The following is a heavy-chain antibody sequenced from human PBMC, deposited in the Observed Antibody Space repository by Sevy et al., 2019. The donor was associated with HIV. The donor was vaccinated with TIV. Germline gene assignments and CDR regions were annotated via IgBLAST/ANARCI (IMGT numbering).Heavy chain of an antibody. CDR2: IYYSGST. J-gene: IGHJ4*02. Sequence: SETLSLTCTVSGGSISSYYWSWIRQPPGKGLEWIGYIYYSGSTNYNPALKSRVTISVDTSKNQFSLKLSSVTAADTGVYYCARAGGGSYYADYWGQGTLVTVSS. CDR3: ARAGGGSYYADY. D-gene: IGHD2-15*01. CDR1: GGSISSYY. V-gene: IGHV4-59*13.